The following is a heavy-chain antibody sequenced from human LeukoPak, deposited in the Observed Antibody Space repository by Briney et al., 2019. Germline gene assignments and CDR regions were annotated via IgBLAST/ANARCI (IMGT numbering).Heavy chain of an antibody. J-gene: IGHJ4*02. V-gene: IGHV3-21*01. D-gene: IGHD4-17*01. CDR3: ARLGTTVTTFDY. Sequence: PGGSLRLSCAASGFTFSSYSMNWVRQAPGKGLEWVSSISSSSSYIYYADSVKGRFTISRDNAKNSLYLQMNSLRAEDTAVYYCARLGTTVTTFDYWGQGTLVTVSS. CDR1: GFTFSSYS. CDR2: ISSSSSYI.